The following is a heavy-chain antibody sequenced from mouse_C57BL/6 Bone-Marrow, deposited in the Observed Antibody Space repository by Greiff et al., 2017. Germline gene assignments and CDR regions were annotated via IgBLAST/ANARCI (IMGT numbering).Heavy chain of an antibody. V-gene: IGHV1-61*01. D-gene: IGHD1-2*01. Sequence: VQLQQPGAELVRPGSSVKLSCKASGYTFTSYWMDWVKQRPGQGLEWIGNIYPSDSETHYNQKFKDKATLTVDKSSSTAYMQLSSLTSEDSAVYYCARNYGRHPYYFDYWGQGTTRTVSS. CDR3: ARNYGRHPYYFDY. CDR2: IYPSDSET. J-gene: IGHJ2*01. CDR1: GYTFTSYW.